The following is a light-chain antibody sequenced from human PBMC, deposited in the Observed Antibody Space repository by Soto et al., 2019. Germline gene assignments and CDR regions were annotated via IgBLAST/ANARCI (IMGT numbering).Light chain of an antibody. CDR1: QDISNY. CDR2: DAS. J-gene: IGKJ1*01. CDR3: QQYGNLPRT. Sequence: DIQMTQSPSSLSASEGDRVTITCQASQDISNYLNWYQQKPGKAPKLLIYDASNLETGVPSRFPGSGSGTDFTFTISSLQPEDIATYYCQQYGNLPRTFGQGTKVEIK. V-gene: IGKV1-33*01.